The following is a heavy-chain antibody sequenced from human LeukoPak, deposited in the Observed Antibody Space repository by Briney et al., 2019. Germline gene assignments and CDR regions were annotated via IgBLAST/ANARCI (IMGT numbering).Heavy chain of an antibody. CDR3: ARDYHDSSGHTYYFDN. CDR2: TNPNTGGT. Sequence: ASVKVSCKASGYTFSGSYVHWVRQAPGHGLEWMGWTNPNTGGTNYAQVIQGMVTMTRDTYISTAYMELSMLSSDDAAVYYCARDYHDSSGHTYYFDNWGREPWSPSAQ. V-gene: IGHV1-2*02. D-gene: IGHD3-22*01. J-gene: IGHJ4*02. CDR1: GYTFSGSY.